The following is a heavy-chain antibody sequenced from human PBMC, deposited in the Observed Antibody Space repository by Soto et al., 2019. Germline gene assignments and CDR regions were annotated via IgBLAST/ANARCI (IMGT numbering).Heavy chain of an antibody. CDR3: ARCIAAAGPIDY. J-gene: IGHJ4*02. V-gene: IGHV4-4*02. D-gene: IGHD6-13*01. CDR2: IYHSGST. CDR1: GGSISSSNW. Sequence: QVQLQESGPGLVKPSGTLSLTCAVSGGSISSSNWWSWVRQPPGKGLEWIGEIYHSGSTNYNPSLKGRVTISVDKAKDQVSLTLSSVTAADTAVYYCARCIAAAGPIDYWGQGTLVTVSS.